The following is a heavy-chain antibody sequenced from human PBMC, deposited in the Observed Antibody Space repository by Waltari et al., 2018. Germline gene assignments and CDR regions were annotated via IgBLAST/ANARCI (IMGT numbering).Heavy chain of an antibody. CDR2: IYYSGST. J-gene: IGHJ4*02. CDR1: GGSISSYY. CDR3: ARRQQLGDYPFDY. Sequence: QVQLQESGPGLVKPSETLSLTCTVSGGSISSYYWRWIRQPPGKGLEWIGYIYYSGSTNYNPSLKSRVTISVDTSKNQFSLKLSSVTAADTAVYYCARRQQLGDYPFDYWGQGTLVTVSS. V-gene: IGHV4-59*01. D-gene: IGHD6-13*01.